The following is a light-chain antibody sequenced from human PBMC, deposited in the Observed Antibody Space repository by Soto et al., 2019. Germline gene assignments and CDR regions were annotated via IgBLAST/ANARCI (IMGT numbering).Light chain of an antibody. J-gene: IGKJ1*01. CDR1: QGVXSSY. CDR3: QQYGSSRCT. V-gene: IGKV3-20*01. Sequence: IELTQSPGTLSLSPGERATLSCRASQGVXSSYLAWYQQKPGQAPRLRTYGASSRATGIPDRLSGSGSGTDFTLTISRLEPEDFAVYYCQQYGSSRCTFGQGTKVDIK. CDR2: GAS.